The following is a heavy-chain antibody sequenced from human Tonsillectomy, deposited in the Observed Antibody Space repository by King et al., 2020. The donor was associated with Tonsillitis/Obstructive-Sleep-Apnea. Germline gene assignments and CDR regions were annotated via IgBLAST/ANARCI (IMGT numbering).Heavy chain of an antibody. Sequence: VQLQESGPGLVKPSHTLSLTCTVSGGSISSGGYYWSWLRQHPGKGLEWIGYIYYSGTTYYNPSLKSRVTISVETSQSQFSLKLSSVTAADTAVYYCARGADYDTYLDYWGQGNLVTVSS. CDR1: GGSISSGGYY. D-gene: IGHD4-17*01. CDR3: ARGADYDTYLDY. CDR2: IYYSGTT. J-gene: IGHJ4*02. V-gene: IGHV4-31*03.